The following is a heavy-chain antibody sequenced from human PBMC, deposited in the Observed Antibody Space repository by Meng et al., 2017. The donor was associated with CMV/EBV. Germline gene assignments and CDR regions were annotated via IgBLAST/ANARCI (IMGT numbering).Heavy chain of an antibody. Sequence: GGSLRLSCAASGFTFSSYSMNWVRQAPGKGLEWVASISCSSSYIYYADSVKGRFTISRDNAKNSLYLQMNSLRAEDTAVYYGATRYCSSTSCHPYYYGMDVWGQGTTVTVSS. V-gene: IGHV3-21*01. CDR2: ISCSSSYI. CDR1: GFTFSSYS. CDR3: ATRYCSSTSCHPYYYGMDV. J-gene: IGHJ6*02. D-gene: IGHD2-2*01.